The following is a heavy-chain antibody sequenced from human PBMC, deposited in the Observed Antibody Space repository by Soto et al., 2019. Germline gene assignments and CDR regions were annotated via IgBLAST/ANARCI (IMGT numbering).Heavy chain of an antibody. CDR2: LNPNSGIT. D-gene: IGHD2-2*01. CDR3: SRDAAALGNDY. CDR1: GYTFTSYD. Sequence: QVQLVQSGAEVKKPGASVKVSCKASGYTFTSYDINWVRQATGQGLEWMGWLNPNSGITGYAQKFQGRGTMTGNTSISTAYMELTSLRPEDTAVYYCSRDAAALGNDYWGRGTLVSVSS. V-gene: IGHV1-8*01. J-gene: IGHJ4*02.